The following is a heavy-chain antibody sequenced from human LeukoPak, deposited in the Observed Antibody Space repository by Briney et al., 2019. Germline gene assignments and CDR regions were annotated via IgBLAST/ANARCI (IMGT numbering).Heavy chain of an antibody. Sequence: SVKVSCKASGGTFSSYAISWVRQAPGQGLEWMGGIIPIFGTANYAQKFQGRVTITADESTSTAYMELSSLRSEDTAVYYCARGRDYYDSSGYPAPTLAPPTYWGQGTLVTVSS. J-gene: IGHJ4*02. D-gene: IGHD3-22*01. CDR3: ARGRDYYDSSGYPAPTLAPPTY. CDR1: GGTFSSYA. V-gene: IGHV1-69*13. CDR2: IIPIFGTA.